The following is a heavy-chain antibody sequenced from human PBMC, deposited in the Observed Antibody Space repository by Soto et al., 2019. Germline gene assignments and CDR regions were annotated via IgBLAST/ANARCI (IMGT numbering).Heavy chain of an antibody. CDR3: AKGRIEYYYDSSGYYASFDY. D-gene: IGHD3-22*01. J-gene: IGHJ4*02. Sequence: GGSLRLSCAASGFTFSSDAMSWVRQAPGKGLEWVSAISGSGGSTYYADSVKGRFTISRDNSKNTLYLQMNSLRAEDTAVYYCAKGRIEYYYDSSGYYASFDYWGQGTLVTVSS. CDR2: ISGSGGST. CDR1: GFTFSSDA. V-gene: IGHV3-23*01.